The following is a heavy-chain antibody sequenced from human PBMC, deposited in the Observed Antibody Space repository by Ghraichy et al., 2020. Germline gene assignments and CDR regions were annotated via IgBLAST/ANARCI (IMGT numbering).Heavy chain of an antibody. J-gene: IGHJ4*02. CDR3: ASHADRRYGYTQVY. CDR1: GGSVSSGSYY. Sequence: SETLSLTCTVSGGSVSSGSYYWSWIRQPPGKGLEWIGYIYYSGSTNYNPSLKSRVTISVDTSKNQFSLKLSSVTAADTAVYYCASHADRRYGYTQVYWGQGTLVTVSS. CDR2: IYYSGST. D-gene: IGHD5-18*01. V-gene: IGHV4-61*01.